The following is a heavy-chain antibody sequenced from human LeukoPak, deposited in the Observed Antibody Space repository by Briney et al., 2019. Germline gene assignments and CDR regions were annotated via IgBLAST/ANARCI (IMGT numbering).Heavy chain of an antibody. J-gene: IGHJ5*02. CDR2: ISASGGST. D-gene: IGHD2-2*01. CDR3: AKKLRWDCSSTTCPKGDCFDP. Sequence: PGGSLRLSCAASGFTFSSSAMSWVRQVPGKGLEWVSGISASGGSTSYADSVRGRFTISRDNSKNTLYVQMNSLRDEDTAVYYCAKKLRWDCSSTTCPKGDCFDPWGQGTLVTVSS. V-gene: IGHV3-23*01. CDR1: GFTFSSSA.